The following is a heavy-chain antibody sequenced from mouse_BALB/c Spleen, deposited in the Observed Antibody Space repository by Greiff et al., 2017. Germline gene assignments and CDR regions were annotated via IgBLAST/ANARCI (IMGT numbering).Heavy chain of an antibody. CDR3: ASPICEDQTWFAY. CDR2: IDPANGNT. J-gene: IGHJ3*01. CDR1: GFNIKDTY. Sequence: EVQLQQSGAELVKPGASVKLSCTAFGFNIKDTYMHWVKQRPEQSLEWIGRIDPANGNTKYDPKFKGKATTTADTSSNTAYLQLSSLTSEDTAVYYCASPICEDQTWFAYWGQGTLVTVSA. D-gene: IGHD6-1*01. V-gene: IGHV14-3*02.